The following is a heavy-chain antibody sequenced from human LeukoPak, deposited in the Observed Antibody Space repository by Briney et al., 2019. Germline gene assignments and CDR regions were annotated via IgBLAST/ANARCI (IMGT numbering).Heavy chain of an antibody. CDR3: AKPGGLGYFDY. V-gene: IGHV3-30-3*02. CDR1: GFTFSSYA. D-gene: IGHD3-10*01. Sequence: PGGSLRLSCAASGFTFSSYAMQWVRQAPGKGLEWAAGISHDGNTKFYADSVKGRFTISRDNSNSTLYLQMNSLRAEDTAVYYCAKPGGLGYFDYWGQGTLVTVSS. J-gene: IGHJ4*02. CDR2: ISHDGNTK.